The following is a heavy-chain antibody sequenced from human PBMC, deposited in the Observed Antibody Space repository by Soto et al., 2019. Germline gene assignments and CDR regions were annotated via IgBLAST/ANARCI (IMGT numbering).Heavy chain of an antibody. CDR2: IFPSGTT. Sequence: SETLSLTCGVSGGSLSGATYSWNWIRQPPGKGLEWIGSIFPSGTTYYNPSLKSRVTISIDVSKNQFSLSLRSLTAADTAVYYCVRSREFDYWSQGTLVTFSS. CDR3: VRSREFDY. J-gene: IGHJ4*02. CDR1: GGSLSGATYS. V-gene: IGHV4-30-2*01.